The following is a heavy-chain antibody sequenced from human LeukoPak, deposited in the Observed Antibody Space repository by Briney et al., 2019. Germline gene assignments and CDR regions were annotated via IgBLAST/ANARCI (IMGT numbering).Heavy chain of an antibody. CDR3: XXGVLGYSVPFLDC. CDR1: GFTFNNYV. D-gene: IGHD3-10*02. V-gene: IGHV3-23*01. J-gene: IGHJ4*02. Sequence: GGSLRLSCAASGFTFNNYVMSWVRQAPGKGLEWVSSVSDSGGYTYYADSVKGRLTISRDNSKNTVYLQMNSLRAEDTALYYXXXGVLGYSVPFLDCWGQGVLVTVSS. CDR2: VSDSGGYT.